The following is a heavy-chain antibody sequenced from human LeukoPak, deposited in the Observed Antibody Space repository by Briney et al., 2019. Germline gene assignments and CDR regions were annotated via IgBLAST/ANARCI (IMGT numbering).Heavy chain of an antibody. J-gene: IGHJ4*02. D-gene: IGHD4-17*01. CDR2: IYYSGST. CDR1: GGSISSYY. CDR3: ARARDDYGDYPFDY. Sequence: SETLSLTCTVSGGSISSYYWSWIRQPPGKGLEWIGYIYYSGSTNYNPSLKSRVTISVDTSKNQFSLRLSSATAADTAVYYCARARDDYGDYPFDYWGQGTLVTVSS. V-gene: IGHV4-59*01.